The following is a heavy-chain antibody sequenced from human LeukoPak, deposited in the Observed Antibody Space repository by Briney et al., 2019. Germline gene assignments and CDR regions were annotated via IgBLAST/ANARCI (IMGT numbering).Heavy chain of an antibody. CDR1: GYTFTSYD. J-gene: IGHJ4*02. Sequence: ASVKVSCKASGYTFTSYDINWVRQATGQGLEWMGWMNPNSGNTGYAQKFQGRVTMTRNTSISTAYMELSSLRPEDTAVYYCARRNTPVVAGLDSWGQGTLVTVSS. CDR2: MNPNSGNT. D-gene: IGHD5-18*01. CDR3: ARRNTPVVAGLDS. V-gene: IGHV1-8*01.